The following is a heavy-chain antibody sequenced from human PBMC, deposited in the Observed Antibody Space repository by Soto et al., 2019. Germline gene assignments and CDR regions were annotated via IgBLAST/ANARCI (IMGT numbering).Heavy chain of an antibody. CDR3: ASGLLRRNWFDP. D-gene: IGHD2-15*01. Sequence: QVQLVQSGAEVKKPGASVKVSCKASGYTFISYDINWVRQATGQGLEWMGWMNPNSGNTGYAQKFQGRVTMTRNTSRSTAYMELSSLKSEDTAVYYGASGLLRRNWFDPWGQGTLVTVSS. CDR2: MNPNSGNT. CDR1: GYTFISYD. J-gene: IGHJ5*02. V-gene: IGHV1-8*01.